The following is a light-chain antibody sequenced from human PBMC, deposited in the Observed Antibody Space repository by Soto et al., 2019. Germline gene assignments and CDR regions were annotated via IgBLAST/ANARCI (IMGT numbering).Light chain of an antibody. CDR2: EVS. CDR3: SSYTSSSNYV. J-gene: IGLJ1*01. CDR1: SSDVGGYNY. Sequence: QSVLTQPASVSGSPGQSITISCTGTSSDVGGYNYVSWYQQHPDKAPKLMIYEVSNRPSGVSNRFSGSKSGNTASLTISGLQAEDEADYYCSSYTSSSNYVFXTGTKVTVL. V-gene: IGLV2-14*01.